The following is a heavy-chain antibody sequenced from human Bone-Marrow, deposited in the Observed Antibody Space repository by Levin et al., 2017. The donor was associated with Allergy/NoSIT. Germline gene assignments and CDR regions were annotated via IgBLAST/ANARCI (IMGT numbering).Heavy chain of an antibody. CDR3: ARDWSHEEQLALGEGCSDYNWFDP. Sequence: GESLKISCQASGYTFTSYAMNWVRQAPGQGLEWMGWINTNTGNPTYAQGFTGRFVFSLDTSVSTAYLQISSLKAEDTAVYYCARDWSHEEQLALGEGCSDYNWFDPWGQGTLVTVSS. CDR2: INTNTGNP. V-gene: IGHV7-4-1*02. J-gene: IGHJ5*02. D-gene: IGHD6-6*01. CDR1: GYTFTSYA.